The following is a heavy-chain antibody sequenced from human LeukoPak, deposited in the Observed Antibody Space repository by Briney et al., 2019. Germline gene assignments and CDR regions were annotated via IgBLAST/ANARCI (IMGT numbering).Heavy chain of an antibody. Sequence: SQTLSLTCTVSGGSISNGDYYWSWIRQPPGKGLEWIGYIYYSGSTYYNPSLKSRVTISVDTSKNQFSLKLGSVTAADTAVYYCARAGYSRGVGATTLDYWGQGTLVTVSS. J-gene: IGHJ4*02. D-gene: IGHD1-26*01. CDR1: GGSISNGDYY. CDR2: IYYSGST. CDR3: ARAGYSRGVGATTLDY. V-gene: IGHV4-30-4*01.